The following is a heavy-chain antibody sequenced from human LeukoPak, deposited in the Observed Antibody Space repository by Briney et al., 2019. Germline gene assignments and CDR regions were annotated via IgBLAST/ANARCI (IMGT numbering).Heavy chain of an antibody. D-gene: IGHD2-2*01. V-gene: IGHV1-18*01. Sequence: VASVKVSCKASGYTFTNFGISWMRRAPGQGLEWMGWIRGDGSFGDYAGKFQDRVTMTTDTSTNTVSMELRSLRPDDTAIYYCARRLKLGSSASWRWFDPWGQGTLVTVSS. CDR1: GYTFTNFG. J-gene: IGHJ5*02. CDR2: IRGDGSFG. CDR3: ARRLKLGSSASWRWFDP.